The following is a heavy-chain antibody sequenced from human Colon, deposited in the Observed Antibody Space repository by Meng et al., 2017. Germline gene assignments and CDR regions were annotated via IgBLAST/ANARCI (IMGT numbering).Heavy chain of an antibody. Sequence: QVQLQGPGHGLVRPPEPLSFTCTVSGGSVSSGSYYWSWIRQPPGKGLEWIGYIYYTGSTNYNPSLKSRVTISVDTSKNQFSLKLSSVTAADTAVYYCARGPLDYWGQGTLVTVSS. CDR1: GGSVSSGSYY. CDR3: ARGPLDY. CDR2: IYYTGST. V-gene: IGHV4-61*01. J-gene: IGHJ4*02.